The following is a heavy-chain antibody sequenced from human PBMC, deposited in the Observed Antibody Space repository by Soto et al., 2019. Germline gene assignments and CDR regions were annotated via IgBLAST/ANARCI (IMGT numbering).Heavy chain of an antibody. CDR3: AKAQWLLGGDYFDS. CDR2: ISDTVGTT. Sequence: GSLRLSCEASGFIFGAYAMAWVRQAPGKGLEWVASISDTVGTTYYADSVKGRFTISRDKSKHTLFLQMNSLRVDDTAVYYCAKAQWLLGGDYFDSWGQGTLVTVSS. CDR1: GFIFGAYA. D-gene: IGHD6-19*01. V-gene: IGHV3-23*01. J-gene: IGHJ4*02.